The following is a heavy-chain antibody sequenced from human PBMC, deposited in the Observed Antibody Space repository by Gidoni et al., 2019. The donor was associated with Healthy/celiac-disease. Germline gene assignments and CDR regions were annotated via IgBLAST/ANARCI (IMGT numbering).Heavy chain of an antibody. J-gene: IGHJ3*02. V-gene: IGHV5-10-1*03. D-gene: IGHD2-21*02. CDR3: ARGVVTGPGDEDAFDI. Sequence: EVQLVQSGAEVKKPGESLRISCKGSGYSFTSYWISWVRQMPGKGLEWMGRIDPSDSYTNYSPSFQGHVTISADKSISTAYLQWSSLKASDTAMYYCARGVVTGPGDEDAFDIWGQGTMVTVSS. CDR2: IDPSDSYT. CDR1: GYSFTSYW.